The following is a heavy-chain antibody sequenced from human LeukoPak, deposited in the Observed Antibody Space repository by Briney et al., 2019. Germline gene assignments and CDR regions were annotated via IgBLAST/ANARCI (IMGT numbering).Heavy chain of an antibody. CDR1: GYTFTGYY. Sequence: ASVKVSCKASGYTFTGYYMHWVRQAPGQGLEWMGRINPNSGGTNYAQKFQGMVTMARDTSISTAYMELSRLRSDDTAVYYCAGSFSSKYYYDSSGYYLEYFQHWGQGTLVTVSS. CDR3: AGSFSSKYYYDSSGYYLEYFQH. CDR2: INPNSGGT. D-gene: IGHD3-22*01. V-gene: IGHV1-2*06. J-gene: IGHJ1*01.